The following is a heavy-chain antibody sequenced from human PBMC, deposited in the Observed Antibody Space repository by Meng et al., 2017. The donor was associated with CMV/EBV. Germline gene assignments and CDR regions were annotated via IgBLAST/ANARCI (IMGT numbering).Heavy chain of an antibody. Sequence: GESLKISCAASGFTFSSYSMNWVRQAPGKGLEWVSSISSSSSYTYYADSVKGRFTISRDNAKNSLYLQMNSLRAEDTAVYYCARELTPGGNWGQGTLVTVSS. J-gene: IGHJ4*02. CDR2: ISSSSSYT. CDR3: ARELTPGGN. CDR1: GFTFSSYS. V-gene: IGHV3-21*01. D-gene: IGHD1-26*01.